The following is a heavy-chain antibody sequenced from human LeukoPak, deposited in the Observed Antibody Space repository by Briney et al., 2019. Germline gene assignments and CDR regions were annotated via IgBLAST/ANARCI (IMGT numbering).Heavy chain of an antibody. Sequence: PGGSLRLSCAASRFTFSDYYMSWIRQAPGKGLEWVSYISSSSTYTNYADSVKGRFTISRDNAKNSLYLQMNSLGAEDTAVYYCARTIREQWLTIDYWGQGTLVTFSS. J-gene: IGHJ4*02. V-gene: IGHV3-11*06. CDR1: RFTFSDYY. CDR2: ISSSSTYT. CDR3: ARTIREQWLTIDY. D-gene: IGHD6-19*01.